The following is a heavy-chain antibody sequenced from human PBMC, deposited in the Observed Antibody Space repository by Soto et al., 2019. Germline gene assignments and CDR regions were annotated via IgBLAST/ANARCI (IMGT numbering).Heavy chain of an antibody. V-gene: IGHV4-59*08. Sequence: SETLSLACTVSRGSINDYDCCWVRQPPGKGLEWIGYIYYTGTTNHNPSLKSRVTMSIDTSKNQLSLKVNSVTAADTAVYYCARHEGNVLRFGYSGQGTLVTVSS. D-gene: IGHD3-3*01. CDR2: IYYTGTT. J-gene: IGHJ4*02. CDR3: ARHEGNVLRFGY. CDR1: RGSINDYD.